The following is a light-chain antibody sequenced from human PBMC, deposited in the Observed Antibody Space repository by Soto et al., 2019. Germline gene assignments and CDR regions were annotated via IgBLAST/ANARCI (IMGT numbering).Light chain of an antibody. Sequence: VIWMTQSPSLLSASTGDRVTINCRMSQGISNYLAWYQRKPGKAPELLIYAASTLQSRVPSRFSGSGSGTDFTLTISCLQSEDFVTYYCQQYYSFPRTFGQGTKVEFK. CDR2: AAS. V-gene: IGKV1D-8*03. CDR3: QQYYSFPRT. J-gene: IGKJ1*01. CDR1: QGISNY.